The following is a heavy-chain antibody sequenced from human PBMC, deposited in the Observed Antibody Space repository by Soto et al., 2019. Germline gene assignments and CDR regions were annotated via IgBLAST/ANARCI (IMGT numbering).Heavy chain of an antibody. CDR2: IFSSGTT. V-gene: IGHV4-30-4*01. J-gene: IGHJ6*02. CDR1: GDSISSGNKY. Sequence: PSETLSLTCTVSGDSISSGNKYWSWIRQPPGKGLERIGYIFSSGTTYYNTSLKSQLTMSQDESQNQFSLKLNFLTDADTAVYFCARVPSPFDYYYAMDVWGQGTTVT. CDR3: ARVPSPFDYYYAMDV. D-gene: IGHD3-16*01.